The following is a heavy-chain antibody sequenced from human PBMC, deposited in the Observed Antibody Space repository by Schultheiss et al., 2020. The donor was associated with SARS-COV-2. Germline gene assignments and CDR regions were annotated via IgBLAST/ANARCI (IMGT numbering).Heavy chain of an antibody. CDR2: INPNSGGT. CDR1: GGTFSSYA. J-gene: IGHJ4*02. D-gene: IGHD2-2*01. V-gene: IGHV1-2*02. Sequence: ASVKVSCKASGGTFSSYAISWVRQAPGQGLEWMGRINPNSGGTNYAQKFQGRVTMTRDTSISTAYMELSRLRSDDTAVYYCARGTSLDYWGQGTLVTVSS. CDR3: ARGTSLDY.